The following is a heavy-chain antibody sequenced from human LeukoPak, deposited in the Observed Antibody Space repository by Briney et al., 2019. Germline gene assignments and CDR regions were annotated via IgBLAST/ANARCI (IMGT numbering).Heavy chain of an antibody. CDR3: ARRDPIAARHPDY. CDR1: GGSFSGYY. Sequence: SETLSLTCAVYGGSFSGYYWGWIRQPPGKGLEWIGEINHSGSTNYNPSLKSRVTISVDTSKNQFSLKLSSVTAADTAVYYCARRDPIAARHPDYWGQGTLVTVSS. D-gene: IGHD6-6*01. J-gene: IGHJ4*02. V-gene: IGHV4-34*01. CDR2: INHSGST.